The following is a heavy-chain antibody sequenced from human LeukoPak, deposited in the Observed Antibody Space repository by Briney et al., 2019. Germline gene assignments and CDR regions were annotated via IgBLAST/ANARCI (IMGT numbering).Heavy chain of an antibody. V-gene: IGHV3-23*01. CDR3: AKDGPVVITTPIDY. Sequence: GGSLRLSCAASGFTFSSYAMSWVRQAPGKGLEWVSGISGSGGSTYYAGSVKGRFTISRDDSRNTLYLQMNSLRAEDTALYYCAKDGPVVITTPIDYWGQGTLVTVSS. J-gene: IGHJ4*02. CDR2: ISGSGGST. D-gene: IGHD3-22*01. CDR1: GFTFSSYA.